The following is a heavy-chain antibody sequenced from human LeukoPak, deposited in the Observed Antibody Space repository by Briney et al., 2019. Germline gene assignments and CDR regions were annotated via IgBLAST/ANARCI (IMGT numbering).Heavy chain of an antibody. CDR1: GFTFSSYG. CDR2: IWYDGSNI. V-gene: IGHV3-33*01. J-gene: IGHJ4*02. CDR3: ARGTHYYDSSGYPTWYFFDY. D-gene: IGHD3-22*01. Sequence: GGSLRLSCAASGFTFSSYGMHWVRQAPGKGLEWVAVIWYDGSNIYYADSLKGRFTISRDNSKNTLYLQMNSLTAEDTAVYYCARGTHYYDSSGYPTWYFFDYWGQGTLVTVSS.